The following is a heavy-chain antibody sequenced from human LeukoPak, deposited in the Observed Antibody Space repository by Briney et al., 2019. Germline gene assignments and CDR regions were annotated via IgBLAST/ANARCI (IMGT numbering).Heavy chain of an antibody. CDR1: GFTFSNYG. V-gene: IGHV3-30*02. CDR3: AKGIHYYDGSGYYY. J-gene: IGHJ4*02. Sequence: GGSLRLSCATSGFTFSNYGMHWVRQAPGKGPEWVTFIRYDGSNKYYTDSVKGRFTISRDNSKNTLYLQMNSLRVEDTAVYYCAKGIHYYDGSGYYYWGQGTLVTVSS. CDR2: IRYDGSNK. D-gene: IGHD3-22*01.